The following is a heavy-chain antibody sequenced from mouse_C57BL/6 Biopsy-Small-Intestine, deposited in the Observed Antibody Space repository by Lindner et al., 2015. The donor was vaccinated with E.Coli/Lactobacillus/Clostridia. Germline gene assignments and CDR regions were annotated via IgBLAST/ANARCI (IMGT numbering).Heavy chain of an antibody. CDR1: GYTFTDYN. CDR2: INPNNGGT. V-gene: IGHV1-22*01. Sequence: EVQLQESGPELVKPGASVKMSCKASGYTFTDYNMHWVKQSHGKSLEWIGYINPNNGGTGYNQKLKGKATLTVNKSSSTAYMELRSLTSEDSAVYYCARGYSNWFVYWGQGTLVTVSA. D-gene: IGHD2-5*01. J-gene: IGHJ3*01. CDR3: ARGYSNWFVY.